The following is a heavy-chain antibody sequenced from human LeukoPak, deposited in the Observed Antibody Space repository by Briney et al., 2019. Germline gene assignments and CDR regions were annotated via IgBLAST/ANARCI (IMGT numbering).Heavy chain of an antibody. Sequence: PSETLSLTCTVSGGSISRYYWSWIRQPPGKGREWIEYIYYSGSTNYNPSLKSRVTISVDTSKNQFSLKLSSVTAADTAVYYCARDRDFWSGYYYYYYMVVWGKGTTVTVSS. CDR3: ARDRDFWSGYYYYYYMVV. CDR2: IYYSGST. D-gene: IGHD3-3*01. V-gene: IGHV4-59*01. J-gene: IGHJ6*03. CDR1: GGSISRYY.